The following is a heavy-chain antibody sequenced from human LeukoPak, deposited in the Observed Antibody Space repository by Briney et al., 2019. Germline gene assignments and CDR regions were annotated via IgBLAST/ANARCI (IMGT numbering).Heavy chain of an antibody. CDR3: AKDIFTGIAAAGAIDY. D-gene: IGHD6-13*01. J-gene: IGHJ4*02. V-gene: IGHV3-11*01. Sequence: GGSLRLSCAASGFIFSDYYMSWVRQAPGKGLEWLSYIDLSGNVKYYIDSVKGRFTISRDNAKNSLYLQMNSLRAEDTALYYCAKDIFTGIAAAGAIDYWGQGTLVTVSS. CDR2: IDLSGNVK. CDR1: GFIFSDYY.